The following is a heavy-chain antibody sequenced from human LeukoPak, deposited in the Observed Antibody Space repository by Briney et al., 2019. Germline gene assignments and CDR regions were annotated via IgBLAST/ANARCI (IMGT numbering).Heavy chain of an antibody. D-gene: IGHD3-16*01. CDR1: GLTFGDYD. Sequence: GGSLRLSCSASGLTFGDYDMTWVRQAPGKGLEWVSSISGLSSHIYYGDSVKGRFSISRDNAKNSLYLQMNSLGAEDTAVYYCGRAFPPLRTSSAGDLWGQGTLVTVSS. J-gene: IGHJ4*02. CDR2: ISGLSSHI. CDR3: GRAFPPLRTSSAGDL. V-gene: IGHV3-21*01.